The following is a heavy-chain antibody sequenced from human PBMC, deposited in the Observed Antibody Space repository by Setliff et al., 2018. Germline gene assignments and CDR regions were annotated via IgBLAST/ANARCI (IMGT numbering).Heavy chain of an antibody. D-gene: IGHD3-9*01. Sequence: PGGSLRLSCAASGLTFSNAWMSWVRQAPGKGLEWVGRIKSKTDGGTTDYAAPVKGRFTISRDDSKNTLYLQMNSLKNEDSAVYYCTTERSGYYDILTGYISPLDYWGQGTLVTVSS. J-gene: IGHJ4*02. CDR2: IKSKTDGGTT. CDR3: TTERSGYYDILTGYISPLDY. V-gene: IGHV3-15*01. CDR1: GLTFSNAW.